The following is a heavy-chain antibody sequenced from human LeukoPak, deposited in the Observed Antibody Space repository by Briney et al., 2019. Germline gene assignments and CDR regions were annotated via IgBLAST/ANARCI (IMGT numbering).Heavy chain of an antibody. CDR1: GFTFNNYL. Sequence: GGSLRLSCAASGFTFNNYLMSWVRQAPGKGLEWVSVLFTGGGRTLYADSVKGRFTISGDTSRTTLYLQMNGLRAEDTAVYYCAKECDYGPGHKFDLWGQGTLVTVSS. CDR3: AKECDYGPGHKFDL. J-gene: IGHJ4*02. V-gene: IGHV3-23*01. D-gene: IGHD3-10*01. CDR2: LFTGGGRT.